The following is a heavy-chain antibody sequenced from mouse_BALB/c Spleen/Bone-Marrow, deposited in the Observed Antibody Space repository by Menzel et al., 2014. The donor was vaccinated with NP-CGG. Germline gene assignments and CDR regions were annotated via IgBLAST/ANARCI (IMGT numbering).Heavy chain of an antibody. D-gene: IGHD1-1*01. CDR2: INPESSTI. CDR1: GFDFSRYW. J-gene: IGHJ1*02. Sequence: EVQGVESGGGLEQPGGSLKLSCAASGFDFSRYWMSWVRQAPGKGLEWIGEINPESSTINYTPSLKDKFIISRDNAKNTLFLQMTKVRSEDTALYYCARLNYYGNLFVWGAGTTVTVSS. CDR3: ARLNYYGNLFV. V-gene: IGHV4-1*02.